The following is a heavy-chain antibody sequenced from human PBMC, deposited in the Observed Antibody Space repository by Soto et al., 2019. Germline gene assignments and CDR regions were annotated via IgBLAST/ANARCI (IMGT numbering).Heavy chain of an antibody. CDR1: GYTFTSHD. CDR3: ARDEQAGWFGEPNWFDP. CDR2: MNPNSGNT. D-gene: IGHD3-10*01. J-gene: IGHJ5*02. Sequence: ASVKVSCKASGYTFTSHDINWVRQATGQGPEWMGWMNPNSGNTGYAQKFQDRVTMTRDTSISTAYMELRSLRSDDTAVYYCARDEQAGWFGEPNWFDPWGQGTLVTVSS. V-gene: IGHV1-8*01.